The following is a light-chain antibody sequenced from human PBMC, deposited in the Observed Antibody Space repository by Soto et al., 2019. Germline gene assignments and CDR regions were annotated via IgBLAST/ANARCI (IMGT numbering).Light chain of an antibody. CDR3: QHNGRSPPT. CDR2: GAS. V-gene: IGKV3-20*01. Sequence: EIVLTQSPGTLSLSPGERATLSCRASQSVSSSYLAWDQQKPGQAPRLLLFGASTRATGLPVRFSGSGSGTDYTLTISRSEPEDSAVYSCQHNGRSPPTFDQWIQLEIK. CDR1: QSVSSSY. J-gene: IGKJ2*01.